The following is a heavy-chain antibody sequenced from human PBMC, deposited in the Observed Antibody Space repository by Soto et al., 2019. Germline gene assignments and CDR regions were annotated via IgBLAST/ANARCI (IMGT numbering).Heavy chain of an antibody. CDR1: GGSVGSSSYY. CDR3: ARVRIDHEWFDP. J-gene: IGHJ5*02. Sequence: PSETLSLTCSVSGGSVGSSSYYWGWIRQPPGAGLEWIGNVYFRGSTYYNPSLKSRVSISVDTSNNQFSLSLSSVTAADTAVYYCARVRIDHEWFDPWGQGTLVTVSS. V-gene: IGHV4-39*01. CDR2: VYFRGST.